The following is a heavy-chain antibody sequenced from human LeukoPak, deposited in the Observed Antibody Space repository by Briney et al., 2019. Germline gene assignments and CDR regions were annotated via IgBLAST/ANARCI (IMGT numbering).Heavy chain of an antibody. Sequence: PSETLSLTCTVYGESTGGERPHWGWIRQPPGKGLEWIASISESGTAYYNPSLKSRVTISVDTSKNQFSLRLSSMTAADTAVYYCARSRQASGLFNSWVQGTLVVVSS. CDR3: ARSRQASGLFNS. D-gene: IGHD7-27*01. CDR1: GESTGGERPH. J-gene: IGHJ5*01. V-gene: IGHV4-39*07. CDR2: ISESGTA.